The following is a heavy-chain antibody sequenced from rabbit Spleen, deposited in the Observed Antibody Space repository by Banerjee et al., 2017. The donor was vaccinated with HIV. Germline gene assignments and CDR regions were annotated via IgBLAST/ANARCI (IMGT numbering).Heavy chain of an antibody. J-gene: IGHJ4*01. D-gene: IGHD1-1*01. Sequence: FSSNYYMCWVRQAPGKGLEWIGCIYTGNGKNYYASWVNGRFTISSHNAQNTLYLQLNSLTAADTATYFCARDLDGVIGWNFGWWGPGTLVTVS. CDR1: FSSNYY. CDR3: ARDLDGVIGWNFGW. CDR2: IYTGNGKN. V-gene: IGHV1S7*01.